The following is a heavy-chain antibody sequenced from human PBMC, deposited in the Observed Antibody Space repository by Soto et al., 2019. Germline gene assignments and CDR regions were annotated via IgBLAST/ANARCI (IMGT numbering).Heavy chain of an antibody. J-gene: IGHJ4*02. CDR2: IRVSGYT. CDR3: ATYADAAGATGR. D-gene: IGHD6-13*01. CDR1: GGSISSGYYH. Sequence: QVQLQESGPGLVEPSQTLSLTCTVSGGSISSGYYHWSWVRQLPGKGLEWIGYIRVSGYTQYNPSLQSQLSIPVDVSHNLCSLSLTTVTAADSAVYYCATYADAAGATGRWGQVNNATVAS. V-gene: IGHV4-30-4*08.